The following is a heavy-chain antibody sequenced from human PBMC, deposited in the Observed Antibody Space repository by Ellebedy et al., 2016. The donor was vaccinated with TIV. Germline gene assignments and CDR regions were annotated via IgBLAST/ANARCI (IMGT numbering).Heavy chain of an antibody. CDR1: GYTFTSYG. V-gene: IGHV1-18*01. CDR2: ISAYNGNT. Sequence: ASVKVSCKASGYTFTSYGISWVRQASGQGLEWMGWISAYNGNTNYAQKLQGRVTMTTDTSTSTAYMELRSLRSDDTAVYYCARGPGIAVAGLYYFDYWGQGTLVTVSS. CDR3: ARGPGIAVAGLYYFDY. J-gene: IGHJ4*02. D-gene: IGHD6-19*01.